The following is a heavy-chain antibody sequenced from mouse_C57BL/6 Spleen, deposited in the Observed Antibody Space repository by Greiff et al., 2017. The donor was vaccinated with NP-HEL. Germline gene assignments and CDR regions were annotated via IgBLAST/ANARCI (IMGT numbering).Heavy chain of an antibody. Sequence: QVQLHQSGAELVRPGTSVKVSCKASGYAFTNYLIEWVKQRPGQGLEWIGVINPGSGGTNYNEKFKGKATLTADKSSSTAYMQLSSLTSEDSAVYFCARSPTGPFAYWGQGTLVTVSA. CDR2: INPGSGGT. D-gene: IGHD4-1*02. J-gene: IGHJ3*01. V-gene: IGHV1-54*01. CDR1: GYAFTNYL. CDR3: ARSPTGPFAY.